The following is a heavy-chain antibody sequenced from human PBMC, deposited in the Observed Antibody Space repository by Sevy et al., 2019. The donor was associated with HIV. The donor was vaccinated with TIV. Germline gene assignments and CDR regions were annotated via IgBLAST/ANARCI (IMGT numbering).Heavy chain of an antibody. CDR2: IYHSGST. CDR1: GYSINNGYY. V-gene: IGHV4-38-2*02. Sequence: SETLSLTCTVSGYSINNGYYWGWIRQPPGKGLEWIGTIYHSGSTYYNPSLESRVTISVDTSKNQISLNLTSETAADTAVYYCARDIASVDYWGQGTLVTVSS. D-gene: IGHD6-13*01. CDR3: ARDIASVDY. J-gene: IGHJ4*02.